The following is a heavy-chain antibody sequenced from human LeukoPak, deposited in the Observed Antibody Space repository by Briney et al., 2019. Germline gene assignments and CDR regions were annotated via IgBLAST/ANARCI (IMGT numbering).Heavy chain of an antibody. D-gene: IGHD4-17*01. J-gene: IGHJ4*02. Sequence: GGSLRLSCAASGFTVSSNYPMSWVRQAPGKGLEWVSSICGSEGCTYYADSVTGRFTMSRDNSKNTLYLQMTSLRAEDTAVYYCARISTVTANFDYWGQGTLVTVSS. CDR1: GFTVSSNYP. V-gene: IGHV3-23*01. CDR3: ARISTVTANFDY. CDR2: ICGSEGCT.